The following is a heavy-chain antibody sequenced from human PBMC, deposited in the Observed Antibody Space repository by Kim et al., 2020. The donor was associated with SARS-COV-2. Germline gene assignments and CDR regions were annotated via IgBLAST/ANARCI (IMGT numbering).Heavy chain of an antibody. J-gene: IGHJ2*01. CDR1: GGSFSGYY. V-gene: IGHV4-34*01. CDR2: INHSGST. D-gene: IGHD3-3*01. CDR3: ARGRRRDYDFWSGYYRGYWYFDL. Sequence: SETLSLTCAVYGGSFSGYYWSWIRQPPGKGLEWIGEINHSGSTNYNPSLKSRVTISVDTSKNQFSLKLSSVTAADTAVYYCARGRRRDYDFWSGYYRGYWYFDLWGRGTLVTVSS.